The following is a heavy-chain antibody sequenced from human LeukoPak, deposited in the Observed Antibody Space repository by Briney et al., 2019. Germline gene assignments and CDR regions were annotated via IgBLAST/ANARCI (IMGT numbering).Heavy chain of an antibody. Sequence: GGSLRLSCAASGFTFSSYWMSWVRQAPGKGLEWVANIKQDGSEKYYADSVKGRFTISRDNSKNTLYLQMNSLRAEDTAVYYCARDRPRYCSSTSCSDAFDIWGQGTMVTVSS. CDR1: GFTFSSYW. V-gene: IGHV3-7*01. CDR3: ARDRPRYCSSTSCSDAFDI. CDR2: IKQDGSEK. D-gene: IGHD2-2*01. J-gene: IGHJ3*02.